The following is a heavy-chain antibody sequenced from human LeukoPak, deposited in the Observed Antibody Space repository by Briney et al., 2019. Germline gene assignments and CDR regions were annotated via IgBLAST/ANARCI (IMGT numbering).Heavy chain of an antibody. Sequence: GGSLRLPCAASGFTFSSYSMNWVRQAPGKGLEWVSYISSSSSTIYYADSVKGRLTISRDNAKNSLYLQMNSLRAEDTAVYYCARDPTVTYYYDSSGLQSVYWGQGTMVTVSS. CDR2: ISSSSSTI. CDR1: GFTFSSYS. V-gene: IGHV3-48*04. J-gene: IGHJ3*01. D-gene: IGHD3-22*01. CDR3: ARDPTVTYYYDSSGLQSVY.